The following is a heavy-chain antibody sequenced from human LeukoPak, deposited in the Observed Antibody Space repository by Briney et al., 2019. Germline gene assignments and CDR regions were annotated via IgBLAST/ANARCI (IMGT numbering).Heavy chain of an antibody. V-gene: IGHV4-61*01. CDR1: GGSVSSGSNY. J-gene: IGHJ4*02. CDR2: IYYSGST. CDR3: ARESTAAGAFDY. Sequence: SETLSLTCTVSGGSVSSGSNYWSWIRQPPGKGLEWIGYIYYSGSTNYNPSLKSRVTISVDTSKNQFSLKLSSVTAADTAVYYCARESTAAGAFDYWGQGTLVTVSS. D-gene: IGHD6-13*01.